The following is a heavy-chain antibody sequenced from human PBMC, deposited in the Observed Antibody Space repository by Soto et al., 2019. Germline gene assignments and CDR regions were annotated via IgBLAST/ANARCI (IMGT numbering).Heavy chain of an antibody. CDR1: GFTFSSYA. CDR3: AKGSADIVVVVAAIDY. D-gene: IGHD2-15*01. V-gene: IGHV3-23*01. J-gene: IGHJ4*02. Sequence: GGSLRLSCAASGFTFSSYAMSWVRQAQRKGQERVSAISGSGGSTYYAVSVKGRFTISRDNSKNTLYLQMNSLRAEDTAVYYCAKGSADIVVVVAAIDYWGQGTLVTVSS. CDR2: ISGSGGST.